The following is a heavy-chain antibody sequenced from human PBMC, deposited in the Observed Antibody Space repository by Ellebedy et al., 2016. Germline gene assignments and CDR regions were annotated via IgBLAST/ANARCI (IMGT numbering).Heavy chain of an antibody. CDR3: ARGRPTSCDTVTTCYYGMDV. CDR2: INHSGST. D-gene: IGHD4-17*01. CDR1: GGSFSGYY. Sequence: SETLSLTCAVYGGSFSGYYWSWIRQPLGKGLEWIGEINHSGSTNYNPSLKSRVTISVDTSKNQFSLKLSSVTAADTAVYYCARGRPTSCDTVTTCYYGMDVWGQGTTVTVSS. J-gene: IGHJ6*02. V-gene: IGHV4-34*01.